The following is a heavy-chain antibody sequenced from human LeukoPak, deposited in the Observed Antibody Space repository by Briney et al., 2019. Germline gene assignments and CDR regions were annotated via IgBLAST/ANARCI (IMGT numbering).Heavy chain of an antibody. CDR1: GFTFSSYA. V-gene: IGHV3-23*01. CDR3: AKGSGPLQYYFDY. CDR2: ISGSGGST. D-gene: IGHD2-15*01. Sequence: GGSLRLSCAASGFTFSSYAMSWVRQAPGKGLEWVSAISGSGGSTYYADSVKGRFTISRDNSKNTLYLQMNSLRAEDTAVHYCAKGSGPLQYYFDYWGQGTLVTVSS. J-gene: IGHJ4*02.